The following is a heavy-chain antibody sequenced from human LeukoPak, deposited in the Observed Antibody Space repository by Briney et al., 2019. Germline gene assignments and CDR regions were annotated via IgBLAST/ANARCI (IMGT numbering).Heavy chain of an antibody. CDR1: GLTVSSNY. CDR3: AKDLGRRFYGMDV. J-gene: IGHJ6*04. V-gene: IGHV3-66*02. Sequence: GGSLRLSCAASGLTVSSNYMSWVRQAPGKGLEWVSVIYSGGDTYYADSVKGRFTISRDNSKNTLYLQMNSLRAEDTAVYYCAKDLGRRFYGMDVWGKGTTVSVSS. CDR2: IYSGGDT.